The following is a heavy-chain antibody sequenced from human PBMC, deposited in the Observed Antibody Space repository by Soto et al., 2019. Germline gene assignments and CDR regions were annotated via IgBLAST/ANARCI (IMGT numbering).Heavy chain of an antibody. Sequence: GGSRRLSCAASGFTFDDYAMHWVRQAPGKGLEWVSGISWNSGSIGYADSVKGRFTISRDNAKNSLYLQMNSLRAEDTALYYCARAGDIVVVVAALSAFDIWGQGTMVTVS. CDR3: ARAGDIVVVVAALSAFDI. CDR1: GFTFDDYA. CDR2: ISWNSGSI. V-gene: IGHV3-9*01. J-gene: IGHJ3*02. D-gene: IGHD2-15*01.